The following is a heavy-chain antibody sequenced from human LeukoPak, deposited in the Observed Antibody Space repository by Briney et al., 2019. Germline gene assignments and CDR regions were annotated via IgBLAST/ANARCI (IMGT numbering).Heavy chain of an antibody. D-gene: IGHD5-18*01. CDR3: ANEERGYIYGYIDY. CDR2: ISGSGGST. J-gene: IGHJ4*02. Sequence: GGSLRLSCAASGFTFSSYAMSWVRQAPGKGLEWVSAISGSGGSTYYADSVKGRFTISRDNFKNTLYLQMNSLRAEDTAVYYCANEERGYIYGYIDYWGQGTLVTVSS. CDR1: GFTFSSYA. V-gene: IGHV3-23*01.